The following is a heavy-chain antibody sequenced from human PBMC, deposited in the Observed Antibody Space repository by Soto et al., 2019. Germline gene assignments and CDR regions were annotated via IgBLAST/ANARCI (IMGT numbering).Heavy chain of an antibody. J-gene: IGHJ5*02. Sequence: ASVPTLVNPTQTLTLTCTFSGFSLSTSGVGVGWIRQPPGKALEWLALIYWDDDKRYSPSLKSRLTITKDTSKNQVVLTMTNMDPVDTATYYCAHRRSPAANLDWFDPWGQGTLVTVSS. CDR3: AHRRSPAANLDWFDP. CDR2: IYWDDDK. V-gene: IGHV2-5*02. CDR1: GFSLSTSGVG. D-gene: IGHD2-2*01.